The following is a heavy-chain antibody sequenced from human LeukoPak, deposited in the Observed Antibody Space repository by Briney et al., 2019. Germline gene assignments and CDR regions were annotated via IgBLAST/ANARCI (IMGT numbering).Heavy chain of an antibody. CDR2: ISASGGST. CDR3: ARDYYDSSGYYYFDY. J-gene: IGHJ4*02. D-gene: IGHD3-22*01. CDR1: GFTFSSYT. Sequence: GGSLRLSCAASGFTFSSYTMNWVRQAPGKGPEWVSGISASGGSTYYADSVKGRFTISRDNSKNTLYLQMNSLRAEDTAVYYCARDYYDSSGYYYFDYWGQGTLVTVSS. V-gene: IGHV3-23*01.